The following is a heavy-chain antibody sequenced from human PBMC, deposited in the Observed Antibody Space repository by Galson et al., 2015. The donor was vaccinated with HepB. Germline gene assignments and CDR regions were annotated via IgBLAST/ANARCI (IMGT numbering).Heavy chain of an antibody. J-gene: IGHJ6*03. CDR2: ISPNSGST. Sequence: SCKASGFTFTDYYIHWVRQAPGQGLEWTGWISPNSGSTNYAQKFQGRVTMTRHTSINTAYMELSRLTSDDTAVYYCARTLYSGSSPYYYYMDVWGKGTTVTVSS. V-gene: IGHV1-2*02. D-gene: IGHD6-6*01. CDR3: ARTLYSGSSPYYYYMDV. CDR1: GFTFTDYY.